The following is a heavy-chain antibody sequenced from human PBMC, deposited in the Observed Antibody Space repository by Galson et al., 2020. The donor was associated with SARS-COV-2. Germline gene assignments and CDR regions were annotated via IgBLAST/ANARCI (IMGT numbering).Heavy chain of an antibody. CDR3: ARDLRGIQLWLYY. Sequence: GGSLRLSCAASGFTFSSYGIHWVRQAPAPGLEWEAVLWNDGSNKYYADSVKDRFTISRENSNNTLYLQMNSLRAEDTAVYYCARDLRGIQLWLYYWGQGTLVTVPS. CDR2: LWNDGSNK. J-gene: IGHJ4*02. V-gene: IGHV3-33*01. CDR1: GFTFSSYG. D-gene: IGHD5-18*01.